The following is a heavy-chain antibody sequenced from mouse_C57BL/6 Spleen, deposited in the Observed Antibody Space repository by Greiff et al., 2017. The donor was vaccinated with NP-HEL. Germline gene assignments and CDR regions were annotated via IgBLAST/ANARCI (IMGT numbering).Heavy chain of an antibody. V-gene: IGHV3-6*01. Sequence: EVKLVESGPGLVKPSQSLSLTCSVTGYSITSGYYWNWIRQFPGNKLEWMGYISYDGSNNYNPSLKNRISITRDTSKNQFFLKLNSVTTEDTATYYCAFYYYGSSYAWFAYWGQGTLVTVSA. D-gene: IGHD1-1*01. CDR2: ISYDGSN. J-gene: IGHJ3*01. CDR3: AFYYYGSSYAWFAY. CDR1: GYSITSGYY.